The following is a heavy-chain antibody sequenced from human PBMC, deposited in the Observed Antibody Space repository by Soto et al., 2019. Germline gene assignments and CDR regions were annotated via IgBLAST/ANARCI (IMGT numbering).Heavy chain of an antibody. V-gene: IGHV4-59*01. D-gene: IGHD5-18*01. CDR1: GLSILRYY. CDR3: ARGAADTAMVDP. CDR2: IFYSGST. Sequence: SETLSLTCTLSGLSILRYYWTWFRQPPGKGLEWLGYIFYSGSTFYNPSLKSRVTISIHTSKSQFSLQLTSVTAADTAVYYCARGAADTAMVDPWGQGTLVNVS. J-gene: IGHJ5*02.